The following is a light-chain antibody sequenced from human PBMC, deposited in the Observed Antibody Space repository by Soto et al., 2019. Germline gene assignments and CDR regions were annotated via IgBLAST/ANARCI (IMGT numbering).Light chain of an antibody. CDR3: QQYNNWPPYT. CDR2: GAS. CDR1: QSVSSN. J-gene: IGKJ2*01. V-gene: IGKV3-15*01. Sequence: EIVMTQSPATLSVSPGERATLSCRASQSVSSNLAWYQQKPGQAPRLLIYGASTRATGIPARFSGSGSGTDFTLTISRLQSEDFSVYYCQQYNNWPPYTFGQGTKLEIQ.